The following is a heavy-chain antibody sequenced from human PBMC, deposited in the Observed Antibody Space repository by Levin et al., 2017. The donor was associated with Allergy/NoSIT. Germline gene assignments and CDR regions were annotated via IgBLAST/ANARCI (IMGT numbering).Heavy chain of an antibody. Sequence: GASVKVSCKASGYTFTSYGIGWVRQAPGQGLEWMGWISAYNGNTNYAQKLQGRVTMTTDTSTSTAYMELRSLRSDDTAVYYCARPHSSGWYQGFDYWGQGTLVTVSS. D-gene: IGHD6-19*01. CDR1: GYTFTSYG. J-gene: IGHJ4*02. CDR3: ARPHSSGWYQGFDY. V-gene: IGHV1-18*01. CDR2: ISAYNGNT.